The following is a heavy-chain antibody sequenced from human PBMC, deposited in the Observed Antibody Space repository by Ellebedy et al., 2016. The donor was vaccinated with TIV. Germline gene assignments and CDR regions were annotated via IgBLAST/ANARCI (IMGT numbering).Heavy chain of an antibody. CDR1: GFTFSNYA. CDR2: IYGSGRTT. J-gene: IGHJ3*02. D-gene: IGHD3-16*01. CDR3: AKDQVGGDGRWVFDI. Sequence: PGGSLRLSCAASGFTFSNYAMGWVRQTPGRGLEWVSGIYGSGRTTYYSDSVKGRFTISRDNSRDTLYLQMNSLVTEDTAIYYCAKDQVGGDGRWVFDIWGQGTMVTVSS. V-gene: IGHV3-23*01.